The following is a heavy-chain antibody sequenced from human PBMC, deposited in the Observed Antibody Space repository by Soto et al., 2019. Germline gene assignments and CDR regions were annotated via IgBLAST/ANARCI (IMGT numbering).Heavy chain of an antibody. Sequence: QVRLVESGGGVVQPGGSLRLSRAASGFGFSNYAIHWVRQAPGKGMAWVALVTHDGGNKYYGDGVKGRFTISRDNSKNPLDLQMNSLRAEDTAVYYCALLEGGPQGNFDYWGQGILVTVSS. CDR2: VTHDGGNK. J-gene: IGHJ4*02. CDR1: GFGFSNYA. CDR3: ALLEGGPQGNFDY. V-gene: IGHV3-30*03. D-gene: IGHD3-10*01.